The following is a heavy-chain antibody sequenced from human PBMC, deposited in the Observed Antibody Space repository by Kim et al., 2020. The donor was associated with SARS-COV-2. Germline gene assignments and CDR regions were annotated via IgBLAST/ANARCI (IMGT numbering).Heavy chain of an antibody. V-gene: IGHV3-49*03. CDR3: TRDLTYCGGDCSPHYFDY. D-gene: IGHD2-21*02. CDR1: GFTFGDYA. J-gene: IGHJ4*02. Sequence: GGSLRLSCTASGFTFGDYAMSWFRQAPGKGLEWVGFIRSKAYGGTTEYAASVKGRFTISRDDSKSIAYLQMNSLKTEDTAVYYCTRDLTYCGGDCSPHYFDYWGQGTLVTVSS. CDR2: IRSKAYGGTT.